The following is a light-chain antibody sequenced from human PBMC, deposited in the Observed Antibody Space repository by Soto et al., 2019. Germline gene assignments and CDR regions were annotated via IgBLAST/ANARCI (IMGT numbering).Light chain of an antibody. V-gene: IGKV3D-20*01. CDR1: QSISRN. CDR2: DAS. CDR3: QQYGSSPPIT. J-gene: IGKJ5*01. Sequence: EIVMTQSPATLSVSPGERATLSCRASQSISRNLAWYQQKPGLAPRLLIYDASSRATGIPDRFSGSGSGTDFTLTISRLEPEDFAVYYCQQYGSSPPITFGQGTRLEIK.